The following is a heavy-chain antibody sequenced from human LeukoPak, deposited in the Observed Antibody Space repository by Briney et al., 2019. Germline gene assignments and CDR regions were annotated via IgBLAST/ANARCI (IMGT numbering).Heavy chain of an antibody. CDR1: GGSFSGYY. J-gene: IGHJ6*03. Sequence: SETLSLTCAVYGGSFSGYYWSWIRQPPGKGLEWIGEINHSGSTNYNPSLKSRVTISVDTSKNQFSLKLSSVTAAGTAVYYCARVATYYYYYYMDVWGKGTTVTVSS. D-gene: IGHD3-3*02. CDR3: ARVATYYYYYYMDV. V-gene: IGHV4-34*01. CDR2: INHSGST.